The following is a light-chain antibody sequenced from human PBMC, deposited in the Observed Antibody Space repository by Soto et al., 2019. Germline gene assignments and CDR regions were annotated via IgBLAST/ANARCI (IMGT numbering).Light chain of an antibody. CDR3: SSHTSGSTLVV. Sequence: QSVLTQPASVSGSPGQSITIPCTGTSSDVGSYNYVSWYQHHPGKAPKLIIYEVTNRPSGVSDRFSGSKSGNTASLTISGLQAEDEADYYCSSHTSGSTLVVFGGGTKLTVL. CDR2: EVT. V-gene: IGLV2-14*01. J-gene: IGLJ2*01. CDR1: SSDVGSYNY.